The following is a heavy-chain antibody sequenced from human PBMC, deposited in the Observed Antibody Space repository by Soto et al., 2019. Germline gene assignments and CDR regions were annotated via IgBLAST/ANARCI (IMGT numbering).Heavy chain of an antibody. CDR1: GYTFTVYY. CDR2: INPKSGGT. J-gene: IGHJ4*02. CDR3: ARDLAKGGGSAGFDY. Sequence: GASVNVSCKSSGYTFTVYYIHWVRQAPGQGLEWMGWINPKSGGTMYPQKFQGRVTMTWDTSISTAYMALTRLRSDDTAVYYCARDLAKGGGSAGFDYWGQGTLVTVSS. V-gene: IGHV1-2*02. D-gene: IGHD1-26*01.